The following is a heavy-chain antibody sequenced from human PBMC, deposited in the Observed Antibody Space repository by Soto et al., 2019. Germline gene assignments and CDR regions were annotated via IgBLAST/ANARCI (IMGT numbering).Heavy chain of an antibody. J-gene: IGHJ3*02. CDR1: GYSFTSYW. D-gene: IGHD3-22*01. V-gene: IGHV5-51*01. CDR3: ARPHYYDSSGYYLHEDAFDI. CDR2: IYPGDSDT. Sequence: PGESLKISCKGSGYSFTSYWIGWVRQMPGKGLEWMGIIYPGDSDTRYSPSFQGQVTISADKSISTAYLQWSSLKASDTAMYYCARPHYYDSSGYYLHEDAFDIWGQGTMVTVSS.